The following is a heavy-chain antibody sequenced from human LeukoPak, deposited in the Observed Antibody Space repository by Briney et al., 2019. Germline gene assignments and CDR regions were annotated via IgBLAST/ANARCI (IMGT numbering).Heavy chain of an antibody. CDR3: AKGGYDYVEIGYFDF. CDR2: IILSSGKT. V-gene: IGHV3-23*01. Sequence: PGGSLRLSCAASRFRPSNYATSWVRQAPRKGLGWVSVIILSSGKTLYAGSVKGPFTISRDNSKNTLYLQMNSLRDEDTAVYYCAKGGYDYVEIGYFDFWGQGTLVTVSS. CDR1: RFRPSNYA. J-gene: IGHJ4*02. D-gene: IGHD5-12*01.